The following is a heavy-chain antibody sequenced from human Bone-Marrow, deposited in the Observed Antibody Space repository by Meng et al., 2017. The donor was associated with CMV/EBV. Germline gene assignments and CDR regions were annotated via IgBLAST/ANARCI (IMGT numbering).Heavy chain of an antibody. Sequence: GGSLRLSCATSGFTFDDYTMHWVRQAPGKGLEWVSLISWDSGITYYVDSVKGRFTISRDNSENFLYLQMNSLRTEDTAFYYCARDISSGESFFSYWGQGTLVTVSS. J-gene: IGHJ4*02. CDR1: GFTFDDYT. D-gene: IGHD1-26*01. CDR3: ARDISSGESFFSY. V-gene: IGHV3-43*01. CDR2: ISWDSGIT.